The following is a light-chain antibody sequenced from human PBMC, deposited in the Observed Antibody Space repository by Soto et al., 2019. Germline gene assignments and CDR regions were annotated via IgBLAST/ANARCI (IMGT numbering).Light chain of an antibody. CDR3: HQYNFWPT. CDR1: QSVSSN. CDR2: GTS. J-gene: IGKJ1*01. Sequence: EIVMTQSPATLSVSRGGRATLSCRASQSVSSNLAWYQQKPGQSPRLLIYGTSTRATGIPARFSGSGSGTEFTLTISSLQSEDFAVYYCHQYNFWPTFGQGTKGDIK. V-gene: IGKV3-15*01.